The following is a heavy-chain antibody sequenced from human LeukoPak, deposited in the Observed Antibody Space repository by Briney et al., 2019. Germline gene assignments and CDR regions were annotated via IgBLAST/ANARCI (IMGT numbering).Heavy chain of an antibody. Sequence: PSETLSLTCTVSGGSISSGDYYLSWIRQPPGKGLEWIGYIYYSGSTYYNPSLKSRVTISVDTSKNQFSLKLSSVTAADTAVYYCARDRVAAAGSDAFDIWGQGTMVTVSS. J-gene: IGHJ3*02. D-gene: IGHD6-13*01. CDR3: ARDRVAAAGSDAFDI. CDR1: GGSISSGDYY. V-gene: IGHV4-30-4*08. CDR2: IYYSGST.